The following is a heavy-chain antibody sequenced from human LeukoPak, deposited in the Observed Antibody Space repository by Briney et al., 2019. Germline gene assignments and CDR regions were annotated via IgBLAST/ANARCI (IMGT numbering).Heavy chain of an antibody. V-gene: IGHV3-21*01. CDR3: AGSWSPYDAFDI. J-gene: IGHJ3*02. D-gene: IGHD6-13*01. CDR1: GFTFSSYS. CDR2: ISSSSSYI. Sequence: GGSLRLSCAASGFTFSSYSMNWVRQAPGKGLEWVSSISSSSSYIYYADSVKGRFTISRDNAKNSLYLQMHSLTAEDTAVYYCAGSWSPYDAFDIWGQGTMVTVSS.